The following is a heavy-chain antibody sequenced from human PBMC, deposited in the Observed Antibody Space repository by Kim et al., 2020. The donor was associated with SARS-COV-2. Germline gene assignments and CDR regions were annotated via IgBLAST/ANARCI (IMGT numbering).Heavy chain of an antibody. CDR1: GASVTTYY. V-gene: IGHV4-4*07. CDR3: VRHGSWFDP. D-gene: IGHD3-10*01. Sequence: SETLSLTCTVSGASVTTYYWTWIRQSAGKGLEWIGRIYTSGNTTYNPSLKSRVTMSLDTSKNHFSLKLSSVTAAGTAVYYCVRHGSWFDPWGQGIAVTVSS. CDR2: IYTSGNT. J-gene: IGHJ5*02.